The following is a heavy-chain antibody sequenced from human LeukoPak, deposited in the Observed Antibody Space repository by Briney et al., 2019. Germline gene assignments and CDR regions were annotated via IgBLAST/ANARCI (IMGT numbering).Heavy chain of an antibody. CDR1: GASVSSGSYY. D-gene: IGHD6-25*01. CDR3: ARVRSSGYDYYYGMDV. CDR2: IYYSGST. J-gene: IGHJ6*02. Sequence: SETLSLTCTVSGASVSSGSYYWSWIRQPPGKGLEWIGYIYYSGSTNYNPSLKSRVTISVDTSMNQVSLNLGSVTTADTSMYYCARVRSSGYDYYYGMDVWGQGTTVIVSS. V-gene: IGHV4-61*01.